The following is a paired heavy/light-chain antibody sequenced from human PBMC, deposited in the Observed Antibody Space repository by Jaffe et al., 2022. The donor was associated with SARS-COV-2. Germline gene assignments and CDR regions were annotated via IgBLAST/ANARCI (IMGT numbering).Heavy chain of an antibody. CDR3: ARIVYSNYVAFDM. J-gene: IGHJ3*02. D-gene: IGHD4-4*01. CDR1: GFAFSSYA. CDR2: IGGSGGST. Sequence: EVQLLESGGALVQPGGSLRLSCAASGFAFSSYAMSWVRQAPGKGLEWVSGIGGSGGSTYYRDSVKGRFSISRDNSENTLNLQMSSLSVEDTAVYYCARIVYSNYVAFDMWGQGTMVTVSS. V-gene: IGHV3-23*01.
Light chain of an antibody. CDR3: GSWDSSLRAFV. J-gene: IGLJ1*01. Sequence: QSMLTQPPSVSAAPGQKVTISCSGSSSNMGTNYVSWYQQLPGTAPKLLVYENNKRPSGIPDRISGSRSGSSATLGIAGLQTGDEANYYCGSWDSSLRAFVFGTGTKVTVL. CDR1: SSNMGTNY. CDR2: ENN. V-gene: IGLV1-51*02.